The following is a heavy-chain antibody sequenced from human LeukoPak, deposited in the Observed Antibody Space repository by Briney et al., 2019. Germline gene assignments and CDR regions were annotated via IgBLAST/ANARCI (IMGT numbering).Heavy chain of an antibody. CDR1: GYTFSGYH. Sequence: GASVKVSCKASGYTFSGYHIHWVRQAPGQGLEWMGWINPNSGGTNYAQKFQGRVTMTRDTSISTAYMELSRLRSDDTAVYYCARVLPRLEPKYAGDYWGQGTLVTVSS. J-gene: IGHJ4*02. V-gene: IGHV1-2*02. CDR2: INPNSGGT. D-gene: IGHD1-1*01. CDR3: ARVLPRLEPKYAGDY.